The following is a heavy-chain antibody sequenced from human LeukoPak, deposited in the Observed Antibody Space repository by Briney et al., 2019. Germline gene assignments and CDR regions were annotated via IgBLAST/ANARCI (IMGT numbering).Heavy chain of an antibody. CDR1: GGTFSSYA. V-gene: IGHV1-69*05. D-gene: IGHD3-10*01. Sequence: SVKVSCKASGGTFSSYAISWVRQAPGQGLEWMEGIIPIFGTANYAQKFQGRVTITTDESTSTAYMELSSLRSEDTAVYYCARDWPSSYDAFDLWGQGTMVTVSS. J-gene: IGHJ3*01. CDR3: ARDWPSSYDAFDL. CDR2: IIPIFGTA.